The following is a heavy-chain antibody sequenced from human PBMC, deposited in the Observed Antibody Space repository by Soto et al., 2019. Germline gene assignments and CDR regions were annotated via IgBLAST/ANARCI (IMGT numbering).Heavy chain of an antibody. CDR1: GGTFRSYA. D-gene: IGHD4-4*01. J-gene: IGHJ6*02. CDR3: ARVVTARYYYGMAV. CDR2: IIPIYGTA. V-gene: IGHV1-69*01. Sequence: QVQRVQSGDEVKKPGSSVKFSCKAYGGTFRSYAISWVRQAPGQGLEWMGGIIPIYGTANYAQKFQGRVTITAEDSTSTAYMELSSMISEDTAVYYCARVVTARYYYGMAVWGQGTTVTVSS.